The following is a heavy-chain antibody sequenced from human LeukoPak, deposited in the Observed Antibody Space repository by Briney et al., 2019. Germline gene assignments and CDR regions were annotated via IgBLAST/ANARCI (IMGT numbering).Heavy chain of an antibody. D-gene: IGHD3-22*01. CDR3: LRMTYYDSSGYAPRGY. J-gene: IGHJ4*02. CDR1: GFTFSNAW. Sequence: PGGSLRLSCAASGFTFSNAWMSWVRQAPGKGLEWVGRIKSKTDGGTTDYAAPVKGRFTISRDDSKTIAYLQMNSLKSEDTAVYYCLRMTYYDSSGYAPRGYWGQGTLVTVSS. CDR2: IKSKTDGGTT. V-gene: IGHV3-15*01.